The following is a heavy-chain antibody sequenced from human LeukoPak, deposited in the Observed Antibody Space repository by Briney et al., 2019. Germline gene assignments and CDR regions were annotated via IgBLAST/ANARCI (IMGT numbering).Heavy chain of an antibody. J-gene: IGHJ5*02. CDR3: ARTPLLPRPYCSSTSCYENWFDP. CDR1: GYTFTSYA. Sequence: GASVKVSCKASGYTFTSYAISWVRQAPGQGLEWMGWISPYSGYTDYAQNLQGRLTMTTDTSTTTAYMELRSLRSEDTAVYYCARTPLLPRPYCSSTSCYENWFDPWGQGTLVTVSS. CDR2: ISPYSGYT. D-gene: IGHD2-2*01. V-gene: IGHV1-18*01.